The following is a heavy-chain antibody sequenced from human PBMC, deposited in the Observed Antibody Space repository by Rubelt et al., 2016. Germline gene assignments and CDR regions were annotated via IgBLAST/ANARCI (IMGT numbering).Heavy chain of an antibody. D-gene: IGHD1-1*01. CDR1: GGSFSGYY. CDR2: INHSGST. CDR3: ARGDNWSSRLVD. J-gene: IGHJ4*02. V-gene: IGHV4-34*01. Sequence: QVQLQQWGAGLLKPSETLSLTCAVYGGSFSGYYCSWIRQPPGKGLEWIGEINHSGSTNYNSSLKSRVTISVDTSKNHFSLKLTSVTAADTSVYYCARGDNWSSRLVDWGQGTLVTVAS.